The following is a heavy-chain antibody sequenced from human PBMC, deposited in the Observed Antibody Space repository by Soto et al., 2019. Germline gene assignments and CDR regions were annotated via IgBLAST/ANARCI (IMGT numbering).Heavy chain of an antibody. CDR2: INHSGTT. V-gene: IGHV4-34*01. CDR3: ASAYRIDGSFDI. J-gene: IGHJ3*02. D-gene: IGHD1-1*01. CDR1: GGSFSGYY. Sequence: QLQQQQWGAGLLKPSETLSLTCAVYGGSFSGYYWSWIRQPPGKGLEWIGEINHSGTTNYNPSLKSRVIMSVDTSKNQFSLKLSSVTAADTAIYYCASAYRIDGSFDIWGQGTLVTVSS.